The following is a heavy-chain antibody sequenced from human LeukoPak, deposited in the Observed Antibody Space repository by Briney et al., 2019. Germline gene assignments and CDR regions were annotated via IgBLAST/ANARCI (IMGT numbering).Heavy chain of an antibody. CDR3: VRRPSVDSYVATPVDY. Sequence: GGSLRLSCGASGFTFTSSGMSCVRQAPGKGLEWVANIKQDGSEKYYVVSVKGRFTISRDNAKNSLYLQMNSLRAEATAMYYFVRRPSVDSYVATPVDYWGQGTLVTVSS. CDR1: GFTFTSSG. J-gene: IGHJ4*02. D-gene: IGHD3-10*02. V-gene: IGHV3-7*04. CDR2: IKQDGSEK.